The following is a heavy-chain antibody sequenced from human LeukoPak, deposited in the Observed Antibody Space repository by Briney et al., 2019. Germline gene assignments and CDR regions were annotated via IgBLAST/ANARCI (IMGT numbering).Heavy chain of an antibody. CDR1: GFALSSHW. V-gene: IGHV3-7*05. D-gene: IGHD3-16*01. J-gene: IGHJ6*02. Sequence: PGGSLRLSCAASGFALSSHWMTWVRQVPGRGPEWVANVNRDGSETYYLDSVKGRFTISRDNPKNTLYLQMNSLRAEDTAVYYCVPRSGGMDVWGQGTTVIVSS. CDR3: VPRSGGMDV. CDR2: VNRDGSET.